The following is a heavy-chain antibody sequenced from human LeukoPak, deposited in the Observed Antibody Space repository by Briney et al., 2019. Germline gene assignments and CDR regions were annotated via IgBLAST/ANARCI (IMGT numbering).Heavy chain of an antibody. CDR3: AREKDSSGYFYFVY. V-gene: IGHV1-46*01. Sequence: ASVKVSCKTSDYTFTSYGITWVRQAPGQGLEWMGLINPSGGSTSYAQKFQGRLTMTRDTSTSTVYMELSSLRSEDTAVYYCAREKDSSGYFYFVYWGQGTLVTVSS. CDR2: INPSGGST. D-gene: IGHD3-22*01. CDR1: DYTFTSYG. J-gene: IGHJ4*02.